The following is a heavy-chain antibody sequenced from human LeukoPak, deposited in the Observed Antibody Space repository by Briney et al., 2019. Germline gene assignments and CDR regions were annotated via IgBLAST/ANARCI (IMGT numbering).Heavy chain of an antibody. CDR1: GGTFSSYA. CDR3: ARGYCSGGSCDGFDY. V-gene: IGHV1-69*06. D-gene: IGHD2-15*01. CDR2: IIPIFGTA. J-gene: IGHJ4*02. Sequence: VASVKVSCKASGGTFSSYAISWVRQAPGQGLEWMGGIIPIFGTANYAQKFQGRVTITADKSTSTAYMELSSPRSEDTAVYYCARGYCSGGSCDGFDYWGQGTLVTVSS.